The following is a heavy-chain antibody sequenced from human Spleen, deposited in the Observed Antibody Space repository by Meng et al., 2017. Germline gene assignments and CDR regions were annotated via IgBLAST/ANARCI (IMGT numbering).Heavy chain of an antibody. CDR2: IGHSGVT. CDR1: GGSISSGEYY. J-gene: IGHJ5*02. Sequence: QVQLQESGPGLVKPSQTLSLTCPVSGGSISSGEYYWSWIRQPPGKGLEWIGSIGHSGVTYYTPSLRSRVTVSIDTSKNQFFLEATSVTAADTAVYYCVRSSGWVRTGFDPWGQGTLVTVSS. D-gene: IGHD6-19*01. V-gene: IGHV4-39*01. CDR3: VRSSGWVRTGFDP.